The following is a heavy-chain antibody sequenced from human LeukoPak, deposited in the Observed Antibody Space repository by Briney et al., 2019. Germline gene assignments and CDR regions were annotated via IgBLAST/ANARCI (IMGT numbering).Heavy chain of an antibody. V-gene: IGHV1-8*03. Sequence: ASVKVSCKASGYTFTSYDINWVRQATGQGLEWMGWMNPNSGNTGYAQKFQGRVTITRNTSISTAYMELSSLRSEDTAVYYCARGDGYSYGYYYYYYMDVWGKGTTVTVSS. J-gene: IGHJ6*03. CDR1: GYTFTSYD. CDR2: MNPNSGNT. D-gene: IGHD5-18*01. CDR3: ARGDGYSYGYYYYYYMDV.